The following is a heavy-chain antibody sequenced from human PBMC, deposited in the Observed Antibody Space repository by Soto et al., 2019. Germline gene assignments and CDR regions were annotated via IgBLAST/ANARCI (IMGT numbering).Heavy chain of an antibody. CDR2: FDPEDGET. CDR1: GYTLTELS. V-gene: IGHV1-24*01. Sequence: ASVKVSCKVSGYTLTELSIPWVRQAPGKGLEWMGGFDPEDGETIYAQKFQGRVTMTEDTSTDTAYMELSSLRSEDTAVYYCATEVRGVFNNTIDYWGQGTLVTVSS. CDR3: ATEVRGVFNNTIDY. D-gene: IGHD3-10*01. J-gene: IGHJ4*02.